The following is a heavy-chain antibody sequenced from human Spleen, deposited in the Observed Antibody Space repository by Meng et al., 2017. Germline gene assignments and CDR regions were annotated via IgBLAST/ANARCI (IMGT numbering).Heavy chain of an antibody. D-gene: IGHD3-22*01. J-gene: IGHJ3*02. CDR2: IIPFFGTA. CDR1: AGTFSSYA. Sequence: VKVSCKSSAGTFSSYAISWVRQAPGQGLEWMGGIIPFFGTANYAQKFQGRVTITADEATSTTYMELSSLRSEDTAVYYCARDLAPYCDSSGYYQGPGAAFDIWGQGTMVTVSS. CDR3: ARDLAPYCDSSGYYQGPGAAFDI. V-gene: IGHV1-69*01.